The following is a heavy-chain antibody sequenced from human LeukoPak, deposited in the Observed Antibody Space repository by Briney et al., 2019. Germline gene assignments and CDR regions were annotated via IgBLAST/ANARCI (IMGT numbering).Heavy chain of an antibody. Sequence: ASVKVSCKASGYTFTSYYMHWVRQAPGQGLEWMGIINPSGGSTSYAQKFQGRVTITRDTSASTAYMELSSLRSEDLSVYYCARDSCSGGSCYSHAFDIWGQGTMVTVSS. CDR2: INPSGGST. J-gene: IGHJ3*02. CDR1: GYTFTSYY. V-gene: IGHV1-46*01. CDR3: ARDSCSGGSCYSHAFDI. D-gene: IGHD2-15*01.